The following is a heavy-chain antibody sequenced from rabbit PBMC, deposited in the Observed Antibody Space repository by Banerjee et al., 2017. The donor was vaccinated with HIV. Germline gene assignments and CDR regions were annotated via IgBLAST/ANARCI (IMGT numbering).Heavy chain of an antibody. J-gene: IGHJ4*01. V-gene: IGHV1S45*01. Sequence: QEYLEESGGDLVKPEGSLTLTCKASGFSFSNRYVMCWVRQAPGKGLEWIGCIGTGSGSTWYASWAKGRFTISKTSSTTVTLQMTSLTAADTATYFCASGYSDIVFNLWGPGTLVTVS. D-gene: IGHD1-1*01. CDR1: GFSFSNRYV. CDR3: ASGYSDIVFNL. CDR2: IGTGSGST.